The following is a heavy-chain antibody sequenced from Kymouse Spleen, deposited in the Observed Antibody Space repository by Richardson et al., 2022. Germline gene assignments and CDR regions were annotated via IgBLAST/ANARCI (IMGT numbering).Heavy chain of an antibody. Sequence: EVQLVESGGGLVKPGGSLRLSCAASGFTFSSYSMNWVRQAPGKGLEWVSSISSSSSYIYYADSVKGRFTISRDNAKNSLYLQMNSLRAEDTAVYYCARDYDILTGYYSYYYYGMDVWGQGTTVTVSS. D-gene: IGHD3-9*01. CDR3: ARDYDILTGYYSYYYYGMDV. J-gene: IGHJ6*02. V-gene: IGHV3-21*03. CDR1: GFTFSSYS. CDR2: ISSSSSYI.